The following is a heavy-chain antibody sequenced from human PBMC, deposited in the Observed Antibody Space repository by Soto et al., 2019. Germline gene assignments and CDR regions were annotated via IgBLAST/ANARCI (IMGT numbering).Heavy chain of an antibody. Sequence: SETLSLTCTVSGGSISSGGYYWSWIRQHPGKGLEWIGYIYYSGSTYYNPSLKSRVTKSVDTSKNQFSLRMSSVTAADTAVYYCARTNSGYYYMLDYWGQGTLVTVSS. J-gene: IGHJ4*02. D-gene: IGHD3-22*01. CDR1: GGSISSGGYY. V-gene: IGHV4-31*03. CDR2: IYYSGST. CDR3: ARTNSGYYYMLDY.